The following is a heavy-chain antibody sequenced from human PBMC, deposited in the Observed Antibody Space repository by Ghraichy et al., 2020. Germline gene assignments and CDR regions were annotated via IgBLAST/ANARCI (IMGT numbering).Heavy chain of an antibody. V-gene: IGHV3-15*01. D-gene: IGHD3-22*01. CDR1: GFTFSNAW. CDR3: TTVPDSSGYYFVFDY. J-gene: IGHJ4*02. Sequence: GESLNISCAASGFTFSNAWMSWVRQAPGKGLEWVGRIKSKTDGGTTDYAAPVKGRFTISRDDSKNTLYLQMNSLKTEDTAVYYCTTVPDSSGYYFVFDYWGQGTLVTVSS. CDR2: IKSKTDGGTT.